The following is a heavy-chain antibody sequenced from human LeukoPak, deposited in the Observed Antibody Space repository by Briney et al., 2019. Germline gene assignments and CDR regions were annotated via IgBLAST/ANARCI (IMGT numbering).Heavy chain of an antibody. CDR1: GGSISNISYY. CDR3: ARALNTVGHYGMDV. CDR2: IYYSGST. J-gene: IGHJ6*02. D-gene: IGHD1-26*01. Sequence: SETLSLTCTVSGGSISNISYYWGWIRQPPGKGLEWFGSIYYSGSTYYNPSLKSRVTISVDTSKNQFSLKLSSVTAADTAVYYCARALNTVGHYGMDVWGQGTTVTVSS. V-gene: IGHV4-39*07.